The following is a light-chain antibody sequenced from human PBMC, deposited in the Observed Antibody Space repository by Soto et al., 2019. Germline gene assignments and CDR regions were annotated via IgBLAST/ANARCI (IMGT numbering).Light chain of an antibody. Sequence: EIVMTQSPATLSVSPGERATLSCRASQSVSSNLAWYQQKPGQAPRLLIYGASTRATGIPARFSGSGSGTDFTLTISRLEPEDFAVYYCQQYGSSPRFTFGPGTKVDIK. CDR2: GAS. J-gene: IGKJ3*01. CDR3: QQYGSSPRFT. V-gene: IGKV3-15*01. CDR1: QSVSSN.